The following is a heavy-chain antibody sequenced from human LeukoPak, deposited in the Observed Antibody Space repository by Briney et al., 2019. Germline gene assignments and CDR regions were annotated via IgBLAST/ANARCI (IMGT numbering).Heavy chain of an antibody. V-gene: IGHV3-7*01. Sequence: PGGSLRLSCAVSGLTFSSSWMDWVRQAPGKGLEWVASINPDGNKKYSADSVKGRFTISRDNAENSLYLQMNSLRVEDTAFYYCARDLAYSRLDYWGQGMLVTV. CDR2: INPDGNKK. D-gene: IGHD5-18*01. CDR3: ARDLAYSRLDY. J-gene: IGHJ4*02. CDR1: GLTFSSSW.